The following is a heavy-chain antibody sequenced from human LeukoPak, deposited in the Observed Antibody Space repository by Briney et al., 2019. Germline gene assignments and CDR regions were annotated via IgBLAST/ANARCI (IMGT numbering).Heavy chain of an antibody. CDR2: IWYGGSNK. V-gene: IGHV3-33*08. Sequence: GGSLRLSCAASGFTFSSYGMHWVRQAPGKGLKWVAVIWYGGSNKYYADSVKGRFTISRDNSKNTLYLQMNSLRSEDTAVYYCARGEAYYYDSSGYPDYWGQGTLVTVSS. CDR1: GFTFSSYG. J-gene: IGHJ4*02. D-gene: IGHD3-22*01. CDR3: ARGEAYYYDSSGYPDY.